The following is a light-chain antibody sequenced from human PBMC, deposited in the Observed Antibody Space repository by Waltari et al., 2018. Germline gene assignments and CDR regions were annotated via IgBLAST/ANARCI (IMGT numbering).Light chain of an antibody. CDR3: CSYAGSSAL. V-gene: IGLV2-23*01. J-gene: IGLJ1*01. Sequence: QSALTQPASVSGSPGQSITISCTGTSRDVGSYNLVSWYQQHPGKAPKLMIYEGSKRPSGVSSRFSGSQAGNTASLPIAGLQAEDEADYCCCSYAGSSALFGTGTKVTVL. CDR2: EGS. CDR1: SRDVGSYNL.